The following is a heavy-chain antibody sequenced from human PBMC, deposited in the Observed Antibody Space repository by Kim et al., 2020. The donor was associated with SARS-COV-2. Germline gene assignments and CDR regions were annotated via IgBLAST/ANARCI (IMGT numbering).Heavy chain of an antibody. Sequence: AQKFQGRVTMTRDTSISTAYMELSRLRSDDTAVYYCARVDSSSSPMDIDYWGQGTLVTVSS. D-gene: IGHD6-13*01. J-gene: IGHJ4*02. CDR3: ARVDSSSSPMDIDY. V-gene: IGHV1-2*02.